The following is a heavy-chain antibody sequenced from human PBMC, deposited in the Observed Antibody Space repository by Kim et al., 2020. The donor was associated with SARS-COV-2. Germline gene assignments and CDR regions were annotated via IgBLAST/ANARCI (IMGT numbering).Heavy chain of an antibody. Sequence: SETLSLTCTVSGGSISSGGYYWSWIRQHPGKGLEWIGYIYYSGSTYYNPSLKSRVTISVDTSKNQFSLKLSSVTAAETAVYYCARVRVVVPAARNWFDPWGQGILVTVSS. D-gene: IGHD2-2*01. CDR2: IYYSGST. J-gene: IGHJ5*01. V-gene: IGHV4-31*03. CDR3: ARVRVVVPAARNWFDP. CDR1: GGSISSGGYY.